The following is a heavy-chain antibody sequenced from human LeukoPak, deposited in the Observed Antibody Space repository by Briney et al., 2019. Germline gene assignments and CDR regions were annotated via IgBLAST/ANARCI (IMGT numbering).Heavy chain of an antibody. J-gene: IGHJ4*02. CDR3: AKGSSGYFFDL. Sequence: GGSLRLSCAASGFIFNNYGLVWVRQAPRKGLEWVSAISNDGGGTTYADLVKGRFSVSRDNSKNTLFLQMNSLRAEDTALYYCAKGSSGYFFDLWGQGTLVTVSS. CDR2: ISNDGGGT. CDR1: GFIFNNYG. V-gene: IGHV3-23*01. D-gene: IGHD3-22*01.